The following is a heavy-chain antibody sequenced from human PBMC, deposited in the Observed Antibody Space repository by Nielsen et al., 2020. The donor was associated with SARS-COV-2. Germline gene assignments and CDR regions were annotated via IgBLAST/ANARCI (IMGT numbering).Heavy chain of an antibody. CDR3: ARDIGKATAWFDP. CDR1: GYTFTGYY. D-gene: IGHD1-26*01. J-gene: IGHJ5*02. CDR2: INTNTGNP. V-gene: IGHV7-4-1*02. Sequence: ASVKVSCKASGYTFTGYYVQWVRQAPGQGLEWMGWINTNTGNPTYAQGLTGRFVFSLDTSVSTAYLQITSLKAEDTARYYCARDIGKATAWFDPWGQGTLVTVSS.